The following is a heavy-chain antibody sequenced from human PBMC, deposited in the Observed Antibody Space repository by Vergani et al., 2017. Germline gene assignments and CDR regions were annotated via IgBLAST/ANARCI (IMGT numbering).Heavy chain of an antibody. Sequence: EVQLVQSGAEVKKPGESLKISCQISGYSFTNYWIGWVRQMPEKGLEWMGIIHPADSDTRYRPSFQAQVTISVDKSISTAYLQRSSLRASDSAMYYCARLYGRDSSGSKYFDYWGQGTLVTVSS. CDR3: ARLYGRDSSGSKYFDY. J-gene: IGHJ4*02. CDR2: IHPADSDT. D-gene: IGHD3-22*01. CDR1: GYSFTNYW. V-gene: IGHV5-51*01.